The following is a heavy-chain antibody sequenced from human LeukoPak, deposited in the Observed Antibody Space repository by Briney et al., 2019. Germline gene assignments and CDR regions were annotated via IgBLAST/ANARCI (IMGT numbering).Heavy chain of an antibody. D-gene: IGHD2-15*01. CDR1: GFTFRSYA. V-gene: IGHV3-23*01. CDR3: AKRLVAGYCSGGDCYSDHYFDY. J-gene: IGHJ4*02. CDR2: XXXXXXXX. Sequence: VGSLRLSCAASGFTFRSYAMSWVXQAPGKGLEWXXXXXXXXXXXYYADSVKGRFTISRDNSKNTMYLQMNTLRAEDTAIYYCAKRLVAGYCSGGDCYSDHYFDYWGQGTLVTVSS.